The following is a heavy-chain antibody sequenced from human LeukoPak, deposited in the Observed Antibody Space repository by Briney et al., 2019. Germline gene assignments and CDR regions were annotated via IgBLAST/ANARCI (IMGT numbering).Heavy chain of an antibody. CDR3: ARSPGGVATITWLDY. CDR1: GDSVTSYG. J-gene: IGHJ4*02. D-gene: IGHD5-12*01. Sequence: GASAKVSCKASGDSVTSYGIGWVRQAPGQGLEWMGWISAYNGNTNYAQKLQGRVTMTTDTSTSTAYMELRSLRSDDTAVYYCARSPGGVATITWLDYWGQGTLVTVSS. V-gene: IGHV1-18*01. CDR2: ISAYNGNT.